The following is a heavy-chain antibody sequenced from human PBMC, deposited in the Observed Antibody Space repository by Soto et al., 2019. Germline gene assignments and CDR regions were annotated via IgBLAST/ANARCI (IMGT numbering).Heavy chain of an antibody. CDR2: IYYSGST. V-gene: IGHV4-59*08. J-gene: IGHJ4*02. D-gene: IGHD4-17*01. Sequence: SETLSLTCTVSGGSISSYYWSWIRQPPGKGLEWIGYIYYSGSTNYNPSLKSRVTISVDTSKNQFSLKLSSVTAADTAVYYCASRYGDASDYWGQRTLVTVSS. CDR3: ASRYGDASDY. CDR1: GGSISSYY.